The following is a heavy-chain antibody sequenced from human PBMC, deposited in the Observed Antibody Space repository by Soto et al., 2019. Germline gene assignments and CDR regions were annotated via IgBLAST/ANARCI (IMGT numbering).Heavy chain of an antibody. D-gene: IGHD3-10*01. CDR2: ISGSGGST. Sequence: PXESLSLSCAASGFTFSSYSMSWVRQAPGKGLEWVSAISGSGGSTYYADSVKGRFTISRDNSKNTLYLQMNSLRAEDTAVYYCAKNRGILWFGEFFFDPWGQGTLVTVSS. V-gene: IGHV3-23*01. CDR1: GFTFSSYS. J-gene: IGHJ5*02. CDR3: AKNRGILWFGEFFFDP.